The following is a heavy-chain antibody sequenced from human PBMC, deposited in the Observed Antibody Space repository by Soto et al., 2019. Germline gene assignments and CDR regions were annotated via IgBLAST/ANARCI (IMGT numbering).Heavy chain of an antibody. Sequence: QVQLVQSGAEVKRPESSMKVSCKPSGGTFNNYAIYWVRQAPGQGLEWMGAIIPISGTTKYAQKFQGRVTITADKSTSTVYMDLSSLRSEDTAVYYCARWGGLSCSGAVCFKKPFDYWGQGTLVTVSS. CDR3: ARWGGLSCSGAVCFKKPFDY. CDR1: GGTFNNYA. V-gene: IGHV1-69*06. D-gene: IGHD2-8*02. J-gene: IGHJ4*02. CDR2: IIPISGTT.